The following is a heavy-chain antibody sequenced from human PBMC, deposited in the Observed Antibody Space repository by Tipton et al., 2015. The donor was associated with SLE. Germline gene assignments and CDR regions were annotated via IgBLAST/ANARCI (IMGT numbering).Heavy chain of an antibody. CDR2: ISSDGRIT. V-gene: IGHV3-64*02. CDR3: AKDGGSHRFDY. D-gene: IGHD1-26*01. J-gene: IGHJ4*02. CDR1: GSTFRGYA. Sequence: SLRLSCAASGSTFRGYAMHWVRQAPGKGLEYVSVISSDGRITYYADSVKGRFTISRDNTKNTLYLHMGSLRAEDMAVYYCAKDGGSHRFDYWGQGTLVTVSS.